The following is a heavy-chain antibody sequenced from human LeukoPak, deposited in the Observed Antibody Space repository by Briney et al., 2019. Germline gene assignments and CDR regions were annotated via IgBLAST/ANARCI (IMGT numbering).Heavy chain of an antibody. D-gene: IGHD3-22*01. CDR1: GFTFSSYW. Sequence: GGSLRLSCAASGFTFSSYWMSWVRQAPGKGLEWVANIKQDGSEKYYVDSVKGRFTISRDNATNSLYLQMNSLRAEDTAVYYCARDQRIVPTYAYGMDVWGQGTTATVSS. V-gene: IGHV3-7*01. CDR2: IKQDGSEK. J-gene: IGHJ6*02. CDR3: ARDQRIVPTYAYGMDV.